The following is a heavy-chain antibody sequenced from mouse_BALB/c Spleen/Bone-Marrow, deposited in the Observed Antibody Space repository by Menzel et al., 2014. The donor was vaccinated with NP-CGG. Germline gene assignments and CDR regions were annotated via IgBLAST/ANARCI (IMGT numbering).Heavy chain of an antibody. V-gene: IGHV1-80*01. D-gene: IGHD2-10*01. CDR2: FWPVDGDT. CDR3: ARGDFSYYDYVMDY. CDR1: GYAFSSYW. J-gene: IGHJ4*01. Sequence: QVQLKESGAELVRPGSSVKISCKASGYAFSSYWMNWVKQRPGQGLEWLGQFWPVDGDTNYNEKFKGKATLTADKSSSTAYMQLSSLTSDDSAVYFCARGDFSYYDYVMDYWGQGTSVTVSS.